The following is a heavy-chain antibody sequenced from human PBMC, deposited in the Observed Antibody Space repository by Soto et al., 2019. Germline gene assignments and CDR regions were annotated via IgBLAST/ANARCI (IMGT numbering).Heavy chain of an antibody. D-gene: IGHD4-17*01. Sequence: EVQLLESGGGLVQPGGSLRLSCAASGFIFSTYDMSWVRQAPGKGLEWVSVVGGSGSGTYYADSVKGRFTISRDNSKDTLFLQMNSLRAEDTALYLCVRHAKLTSVPANVGYYYGLDIWGQGTTVTVSS. CDR3: VRHAKLTSVPANVGYYYGLDI. CDR1: GFIFSTYD. V-gene: IGHV3-23*01. J-gene: IGHJ6*02. CDR2: VGGSGSGT.